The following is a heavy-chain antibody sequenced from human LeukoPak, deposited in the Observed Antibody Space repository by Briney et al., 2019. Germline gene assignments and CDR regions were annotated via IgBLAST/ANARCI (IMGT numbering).Heavy chain of an antibody. J-gene: IGHJ4*02. CDR3: ARGRYSSGCDY. D-gene: IGHD6-19*01. V-gene: IGHV4-34*01. CDR1: GGSFSGYY. Sequence: SETLSLTCAVYGGSFSGYYWSWLRQPPGKGLEWIGEINHSGSTNYNPSLKSRVTISVDTSKNQFSLKLSSVTAADTAVYYCARGRYSSGCDYWGQGTLVTVSS. CDR2: INHSGST.